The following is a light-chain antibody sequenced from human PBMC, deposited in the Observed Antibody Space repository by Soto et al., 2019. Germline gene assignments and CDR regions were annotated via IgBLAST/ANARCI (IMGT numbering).Light chain of an antibody. V-gene: IGLV2-23*02. CDR1: SSDVGSYDL. CDR2: EVT. J-gene: IGLJ2*01. CDR3: CLYTSETVI. Sequence: QSALTQPASVSGSPGQSITISCTGTSSDVGSYDLVSWYQQHPGKAPKLLIHEVTKRPSGVSNRFSASNSGNTASLTISGLQAEDESDYYCCLYTSETVIIGGWTKLTVL.